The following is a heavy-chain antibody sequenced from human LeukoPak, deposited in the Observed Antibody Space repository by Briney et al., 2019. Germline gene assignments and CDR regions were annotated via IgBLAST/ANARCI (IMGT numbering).Heavy chain of an antibody. CDR2: LSGSGGTT. J-gene: IGHJ4*02. V-gene: IGHV3-23*01. Sequence: GGSLRLSCAASGFTFSSYAMTWVRQAPGKGLEWVSALSGSGGTTYDADSVKGRFSISRDNAKNTLYLQMNSLRVEDTAVYYCARGRPHGNDYWGQGTLVTVSS. CDR1: GFTFSSYA. D-gene: IGHD4-23*01. CDR3: ARGRPHGNDY.